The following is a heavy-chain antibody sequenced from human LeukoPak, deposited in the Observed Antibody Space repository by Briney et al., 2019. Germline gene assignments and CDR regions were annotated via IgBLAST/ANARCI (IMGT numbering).Heavy chain of an antibody. CDR3: AREYYDSSGRKHAFDV. V-gene: IGHV1-2*02. J-gene: IGHJ3*01. Sequence: GASVKVSCKTSGYTFISYYMNWVRQAPGQGLEWMGRIDPYNGGTGYAQKFQGRVTMTRDTSISTAYMELSRLRSDDTAVYFCAREYYDSSGRKHAFDVWGLGTMVTVSS. CDR1: GYTFISYY. CDR2: IDPYNGGT. D-gene: IGHD3-22*01.